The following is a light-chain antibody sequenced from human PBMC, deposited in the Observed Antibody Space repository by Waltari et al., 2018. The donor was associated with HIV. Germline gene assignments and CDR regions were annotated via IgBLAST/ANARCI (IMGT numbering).Light chain of an antibody. CDR1: QAISTY. V-gene: IGKV1-39*01. CDR2: SAS. J-gene: IGKJ3*01. CDR3: QQRYGSPFN. Sequence: DIQMTQSPSSLPASLGDNVVITCRASQAISTYLNWSQKRPGKAPVLLVYSASTLQPGAPSRFRGSGSGRDFSLSISGLQTEDFATYFCQQRYGSPFNFGPGTK.